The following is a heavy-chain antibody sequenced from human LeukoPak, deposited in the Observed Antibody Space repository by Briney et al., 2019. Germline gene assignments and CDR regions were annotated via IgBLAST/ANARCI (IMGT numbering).Heavy chain of an antibody. CDR1: GDSISNGDYY. CDR3: ARDLEYSSSSGWGRDYYYYYYMDV. V-gene: IGHV4-61*02. D-gene: IGHD6-6*01. Sequence: SETLSLTCTVSGDSISNGDYYWSWIRQPPGKGLEWIGRIYTSGSTNYNPSLKSRVTMSVDTSKNQFSLKLSSVTAADTAVYYCARDLEYSSSSGWGRDYYYYYYMDVWGKGTTVTVSS. CDR2: IYTSGST. J-gene: IGHJ6*03.